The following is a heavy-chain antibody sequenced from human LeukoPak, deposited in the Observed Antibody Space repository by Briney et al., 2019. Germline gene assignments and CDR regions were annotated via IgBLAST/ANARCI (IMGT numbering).Heavy chain of an antibody. CDR3: AKDPGERDSSGYPPDY. J-gene: IGHJ4*02. CDR1: GFTFSSYA. Sequence: PGGSLRLSCAASGFTFSSYAMSWVRQAPGKGLEWVSAISGSGGSTYYADSVKGRFTISRDNSKNTLYLQMNSLRAEDTAVYYCAKDPGERDSSGYPPDYWGQGTLVTVSS. D-gene: IGHD3-22*01. CDR2: ISGSGGST. V-gene: IGHV3-23*01.